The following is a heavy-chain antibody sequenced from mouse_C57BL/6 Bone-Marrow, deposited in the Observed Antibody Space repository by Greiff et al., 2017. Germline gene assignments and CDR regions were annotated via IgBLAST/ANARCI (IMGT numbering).Heavy chain of an antibody. Sequence: QVQLQQPGAELVKPGASVKLSCKASGYTFTSYCMHWVKQRPGQGLEWIGMIHPNSGSTNYNEKFKGKATLTVDKSSSTAYMQLSSLTSEDSAVYDCARFEIVITVGVTQYFDFWGTGTTVTVSS. CDR3: ARFEIVITVGVTQYFDF. CDR1: GYTFTSYC. J-gene: IGHJ1*03. CDR2: IHPNSGST. V-gene: IGHV1-64*01. D-gene: IGHD1-1*01.